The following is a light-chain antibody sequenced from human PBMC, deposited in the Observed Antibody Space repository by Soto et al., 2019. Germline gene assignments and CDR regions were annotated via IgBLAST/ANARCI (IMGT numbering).Light chain of an antibody. CDR3: CSYAGSSTFVV. J-gene: IGLJ2*01. Sequence: QSALTQPASVSGSPGQSITISCTGTSSDVGGYNYVSWYQQHPGKAPKLILYEGTKRPSGVSNRFSGSKSGNTASLTISGLQAEDEADYSCCSYAGSSTFVVFGGGTKLTVL. CDR2: EGT. V-gene: IGLV2-23*03. CDR1: SSDVGGYNY.